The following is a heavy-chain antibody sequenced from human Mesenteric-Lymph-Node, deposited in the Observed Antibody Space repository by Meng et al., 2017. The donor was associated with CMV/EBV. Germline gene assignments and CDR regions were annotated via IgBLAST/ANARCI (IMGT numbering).Heavy chain of an antibody. V-gene: IGHV4-31*02. J-gene: IGHJ2*01. Sequence: VSGGSISSGAYYWNWIRQHPGKGLEWIEYIYYSGSTHYNPSLKSRVTISVDTSKNQFSLKLSSVTAADTAVYYCASCYGGNAWYFDLWGRGTLVTVSS. CDR1: GGSISSGAYY. CDR2: IYYSGST. CDR3: ASCYGGNAWYFDL. D-gene: IGHD4-23*01.